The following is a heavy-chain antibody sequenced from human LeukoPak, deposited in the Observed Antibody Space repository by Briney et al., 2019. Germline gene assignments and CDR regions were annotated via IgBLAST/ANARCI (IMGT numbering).Heavy chain of an antibody. J-gene: IGHJ3*02. CDR2: IYYSGST. D-gene: IGHD6-19*01. CDR1: GGSISSYY. CDR3: AITHRQWLVKGGDAFDI. Sequence: SETLSLTCTVSGGSISSYYWSWIRQPPGKGLEWIGCIYYSGSTNYNPSLKSRVTISVDTSKNQFSLKLSSVTAADTAVYYCAITHRQWLVKGGDAFDIWGQGTMVTVS. V-gene: IGHV4-59*01.